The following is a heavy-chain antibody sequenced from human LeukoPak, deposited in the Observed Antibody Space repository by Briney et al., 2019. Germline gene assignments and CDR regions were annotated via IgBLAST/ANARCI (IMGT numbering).Heavy chain of an antibody. CDR3: ARDEASWYFDL. CDR2: ISGSGGST. CDR1: GFTFSSYA. J-gene: IGHJ2*01. Sequence: PGGSLRLSCAASGFTFSSYAMNWVRQAPGKGLEWVSDISGSGGSTYYADSVKGRFTISRDNSKNTVFPQMNSLRAEDTAIYYCARDEASWYFDLWGRGTLVTVSS. V-gene: IGHV3-23*01.